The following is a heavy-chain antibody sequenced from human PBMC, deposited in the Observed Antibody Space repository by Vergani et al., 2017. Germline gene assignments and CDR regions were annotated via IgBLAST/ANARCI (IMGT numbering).Heavy chain of an antibody. Sequence: QVQLQQWGGGLLKPSETLSLTCVVNGGSFTSYHWTWIRQSPGEGLEWVGDSDHTGRPDSNPSLKSRLTMSVDKSRNQFSLKLNSVTATATAIAFCARVNTETNGHRYYYYYMDFWGQGTAVTVS. J-gene: IGHJ6*03. CDR1: GGSFTSYH. CDR3: ARVNTETNGHRYYYYYMDF. V-gene: IGHV4-34*01. CDR2: SDHTGRP. D-gene: IGHD4-11*01.